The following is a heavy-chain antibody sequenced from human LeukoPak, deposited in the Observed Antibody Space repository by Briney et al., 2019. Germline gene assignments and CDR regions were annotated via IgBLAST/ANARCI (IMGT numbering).Heavy chain of an antibody. CDR1: GGSISSSSYY. CDR2: IYYSGST. Sequence: SETLSLTCTVSGGSISSSSYYWGWIRQPPGKGLEWIGSIYYSGSTYYNPSLKSRVTISVDTSKNQFSLKLSSVTAADTAVYYYAYQLQPVHTWVQHWGQGTLVTVSS. CDR3: AYQLQPVHTWVQH. V-gene: IGHV4-39*01. D-gene: IGHD2-2*01. J-gene: IGHJ1*01.